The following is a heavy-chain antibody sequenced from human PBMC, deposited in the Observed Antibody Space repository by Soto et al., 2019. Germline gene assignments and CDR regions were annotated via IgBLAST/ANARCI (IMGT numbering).Heavy chain of an antibody. Sequence: GGSLRLSCAASGFTFSNYNMNWVRQAPGNGLEWVSSISSGTRTIRYTVSVRGRFTLSRDDGRNSLSLQMNSLGGEDTAVYYCARGYCSGGLCHSPDAFDIWGQGTMVTVSS. V-gene: IGHV3-21*01. J-gene: IGHJ3*02. CDR1: GFTFSNYN. CDR2: ISSGTRTI. CDR3: ARGYCSGGLCHSPDAFDI. D-gene: IGHD2-15*01.